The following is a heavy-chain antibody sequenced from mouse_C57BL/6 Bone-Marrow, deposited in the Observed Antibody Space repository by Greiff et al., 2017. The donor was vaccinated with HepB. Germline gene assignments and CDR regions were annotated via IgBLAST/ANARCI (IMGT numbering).Heavy chain of an antibody. CDR1: GFTFSDYG. V-gene: IGHV5-15*01. J-gene: IGHJ3*01. CDR3: ARYGSRGAFAY. CDR2: ISNLAYSI. Sequence: EVMLVESGGGLVQPGGSLKLSCAASGFTFSDYGMAWVRQAPRKGPEWVAFISNLAYSIYYADTVTGRFTISRENAKNTLYLEMSSLRSEDTAMYYCARYGSRGAFAYWGQGTLVTVSA. D-gene: IGHD1-1*01.